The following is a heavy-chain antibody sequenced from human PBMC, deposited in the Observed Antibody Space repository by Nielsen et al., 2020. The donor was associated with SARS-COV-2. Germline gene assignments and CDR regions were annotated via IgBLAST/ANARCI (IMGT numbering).Heavy chain of an antibody. V-gene: IGHV3-23*01. CDR1: GFTFSDYA. D-gene: IGHD6-19*01. Sequence: GESLKISCAASGFTFSDYAMAWVRQAPGKGLEWVSVIKTSGGSTYYADSVKGRCTTSRDNSKNTLYLQMNSLRPEDTAVYYCARGTSGWDYWGQGTLVTVFS. CDR2: IKTSGGST. J-gene: IGHJ4*02. CDR3: ARGTSGWDY.